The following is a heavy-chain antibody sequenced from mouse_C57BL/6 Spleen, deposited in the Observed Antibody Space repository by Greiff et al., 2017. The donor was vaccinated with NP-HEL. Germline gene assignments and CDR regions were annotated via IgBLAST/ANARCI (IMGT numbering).Heavy chain of an antibody. D-gene: IGHD1-1*01. CDR3: ARTWGIYYYVSTPYYYAMDY. CDR2: IWSGGST. V-gene: IGHV2-2*01. CDR1: GFSLTSYG. Sequence: VQGVESGPGLVQPSQRLSITCTVSGFSLTSYGVHWVRQSPGKGLEWLGVIWSGGSTDYNAAFISRLSISKDKSKSQVFFKMNSLQADDTAISYCARTWGIYYYVSTPYYYAMDYWGQGTSVTVSS. J-gene: IGHJ4*01.